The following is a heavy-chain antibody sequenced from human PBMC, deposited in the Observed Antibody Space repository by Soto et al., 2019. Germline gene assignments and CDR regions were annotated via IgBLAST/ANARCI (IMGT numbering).Heavy chain of an antibody. J-gene: IGHJ4*02. CDR1: GFTFSSYA. CDR2: ISGSGGST. CDR3: SKDPSAIVVVVAAPGYYFDY. V-gene: IGHV3-23*01. Sequence: EVQLLASGGGLVQPGGSLRLSCAASGFTFSSYAMSWVRQAPGKGLEWVSAISGSGGSTYYADSVKGRFTISRDKSKNSLYLQMNSLRAEDTSVYYCSKDPSAIVVVVAAPGYYFDYWGQGTLVTVSS. D-gene: IGHD2-15*01.